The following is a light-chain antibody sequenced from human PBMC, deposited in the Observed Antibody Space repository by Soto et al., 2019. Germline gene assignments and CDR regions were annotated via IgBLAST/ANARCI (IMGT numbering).Light chain of an antibody. CDR2: SAS. CDR3: QQYSASPRT. V-gene: IGKV3-20*01. J-gene: IGKJ1*01. Sequence: EVVLTQSPGTLSLSPGERATLSCRASRTVDDNYLAWYHQKPGQAPRLLIHSASTRAPGIPDRFSASGAGTDFTLTISRLEPEDSAVYYCQQYSASPRTFGPGTKVEIK. CDR1: RTVDDNY.